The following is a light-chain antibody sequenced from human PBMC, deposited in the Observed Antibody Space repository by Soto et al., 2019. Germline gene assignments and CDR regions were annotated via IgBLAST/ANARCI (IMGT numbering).Light chain of an antibody. V-gene: IGLV2-18*02. Sequence: QSVLTQPPSVSGSLGQSVTISCTGTSSDVGSYNRVSWYQQPPGTAPKLMIYEVSNRPSGVPDRFSGSKSGNTASLTISGLQAEDEADYYCSSYKSSSTYVFGTGTKVTVL. J-gene: IGLJ1*01. CDR1: SSDVGSYNR. CDR2: EVS. CDR3: SSYKSSSTYV.